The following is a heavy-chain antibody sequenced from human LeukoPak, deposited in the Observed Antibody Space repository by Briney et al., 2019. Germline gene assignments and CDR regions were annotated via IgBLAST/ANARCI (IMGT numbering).Heavy chain of an antibody. Sequence: SETLSLTCTVSGGSISSGSYYWSRIRQPAGKGLEWIGRINTSGSTNYNPSLKSRVTISVDTSKNQFSLKLSSVTAADTAVYYCASIQSYYFGLDVWGQGTTVTVSS. CDR2: INTSGST. CDR3: ASIQSYYFGLDV. V-gene: IGHV4-61*02. J-gene: IGHJ6*02. D-gene: IGHD4-11*01. CDR1: GGSISSGSYY.